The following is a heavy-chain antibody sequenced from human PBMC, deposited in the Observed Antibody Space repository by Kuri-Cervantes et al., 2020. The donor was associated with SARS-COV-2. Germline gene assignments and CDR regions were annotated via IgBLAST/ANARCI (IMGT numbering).Heavy chain of an antibody. CDR2: INSDGSST. Sequence: GESLKISCAASGFTFSSYWMHWVRQAPGKGLVWVSRINSDGSSTSYADSAKGRFTISRDNAKNTLYLQMNSLRAEDTAVYYCATLDGMDVWGQGTTVTVSS. V-gene: IGHV3-74*01. CDR1: GFTFSSYW. CDR3: ATLDGMDV. J-gene: IGHJ6*02.